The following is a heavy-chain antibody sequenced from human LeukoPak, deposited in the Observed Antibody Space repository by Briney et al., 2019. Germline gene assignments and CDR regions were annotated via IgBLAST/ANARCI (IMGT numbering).Heavy chain of an antibody. V-gene: IGHV3-30-3*01. J-gene: IGHJ6*02. CDR3: ARDSQYAMDV. Sequence: GGSLRLSCAASGFTFSGYFMHWVRQAPGKGLEWVAIISSDGNTKYYADSVKGRFTISRGNSKNTPYLQMNSLRAEDTAVYYCARDSQYAMDVWGQGTTVTVSS. CDR2: ISSDGNTK. CDR1: GFTFSGYF.